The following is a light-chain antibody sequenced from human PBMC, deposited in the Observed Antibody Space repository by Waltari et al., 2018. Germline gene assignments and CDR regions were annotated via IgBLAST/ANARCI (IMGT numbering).Light chain of an antibody. Sequence: SYELTQPPSVSVSPGQTASITCSGDILGNKYASWYQHKPGQSPLLVIYEDIKRPSGIPERFSGSKSGNTATLTIRGTQSMDDAEYYCQALGSNRWVFGGGTKLTVL. V-gene: IGLV3-1*01. CDR3: QALGSNRWV. CDR1: ILGNKY. J-gene: IGLJ3*02. CDR2: EDI.